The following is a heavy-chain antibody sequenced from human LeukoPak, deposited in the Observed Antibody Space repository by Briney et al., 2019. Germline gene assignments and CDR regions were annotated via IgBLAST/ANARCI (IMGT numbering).Heavy chain of an antibody. Sequence: SETLSLICTVSGGSISSYYWSWIRQPPGKGLEWIGYIYNSGSTKYNPSLKSRVTISVDTPKNQFSLKLRSVTAADTAVYYCATGSGSYSEYFQHWGQGTLVTVSS. CDR1: GGSISSYY. D-gene: IGHD1-26*01. CDR2: IYNSGST. CDR3: ATGSGSYSEYFQH. V-gene: IGHV4-59*01. J-gene: IGHJ1*01.